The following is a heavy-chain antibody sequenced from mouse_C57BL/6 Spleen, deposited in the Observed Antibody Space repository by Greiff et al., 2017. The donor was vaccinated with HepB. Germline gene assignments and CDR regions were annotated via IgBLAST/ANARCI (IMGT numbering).Heavy chain of an antibody. CDR3: ATYDYDGTWFAY. Sequence: QVQLKESGAELVKPGASVKMSCKASGYTFTTYPIEWMKQNHGKSLEWIGNFHPYNDDTKYNEKFKGKATLTVEKSSSTVYLELSRLTSDDSAVYYCATYDYDGTWFAYWGQGTLVTVSA. J-gene: IGHJ3*01. CDR2: FHPYNDDT. V-gene: IGHV1-47*01. CDR1: GYTFTTYP. D-gene: IGHD2-4*01.